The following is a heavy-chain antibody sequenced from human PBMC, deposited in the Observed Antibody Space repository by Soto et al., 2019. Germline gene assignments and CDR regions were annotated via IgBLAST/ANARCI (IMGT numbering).Heavy chain of an antibody. J-gene: IGHJ4*02. Sequence: ASVKVSCKASGYTFTGYYMHWVRQAPGQGLEWMEWINPNSGGTNYAQKFQGWVTMTRDTSISTAYMELSRLRSDDTAVYYCARGERLARSRIVGATYYFDYWGQGTLVTVSS. CDR3: ARGERLARSRIVGATYYFDY. CDR2: INPNSGGT. V-gene: IGHV1-2*04. CDR1: GYTFTGYY. D-gene: IGHD1-26*01.